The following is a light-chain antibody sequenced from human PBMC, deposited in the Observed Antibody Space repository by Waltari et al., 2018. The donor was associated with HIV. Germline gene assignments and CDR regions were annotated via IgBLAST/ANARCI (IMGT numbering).Light chain of an antibody. CDR1: SSNIGSLYA. Sequence: QSVLTQPPSVSGAPGQRVTISCTGNSSNIGSLYAVHWYLQTPGSVPKLLNTGNSRPSGVSERFSGSRSGTSASLAITALRAEDEGTYYCQSYDSDLGSPVFGGGTEVTVL. V-gene: IGLV1-40*01. J-gene: IGLJ3*02. CDR2: GNS. CDR3: QSYDSDLGSPV.